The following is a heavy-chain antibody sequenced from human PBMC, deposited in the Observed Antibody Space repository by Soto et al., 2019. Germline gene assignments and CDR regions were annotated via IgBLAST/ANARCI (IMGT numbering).Heavy chain of an antibody. Sequence: GGSLRLSCAASGFTFSSYAMSWVRQAPGKGLEWVSAISGSGGSTYYADSVKGRFTISRDNSKNTLYLQMNSLRAEDTAVYYCAKDITIFGVVITVPFDYWGQGTLVTAPQ. D-gene: IGHD3-3*01. J-gene: IGHJ4*02. V-gene: IGHV3-23*01. CDR3: AKDITIFGVVITVPFDY. CDR1: GFTFSSYA. CDR2: ISGSGGST.